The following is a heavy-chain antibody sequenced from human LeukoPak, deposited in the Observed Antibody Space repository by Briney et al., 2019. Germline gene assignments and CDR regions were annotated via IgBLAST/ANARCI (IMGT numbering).Heavy chain of an antibody. CDR3: ARTYSNYGGSYYYYYMDV. Sequence: SQTLSLTCTVSGGSISSGSYYWSWIRQPPGKGLEWIGSIYHSGSTYYNPSLKSRVTISVDTSKNQFSLKLSSVTAADTAVYYCARTYSNYGGSYYYYYMDVWGKGTTVTVSS. D-gene: IGHD4-11*01. CDR2: IYHSGST. CDR1: GGSISSGSYY. J-gene: IGHJ6*03. V-gene: IGHV4-30-2*03.